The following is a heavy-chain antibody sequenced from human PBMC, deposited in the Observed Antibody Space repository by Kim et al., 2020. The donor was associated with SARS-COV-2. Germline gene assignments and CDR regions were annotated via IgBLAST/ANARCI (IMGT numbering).Heavy chain of an antibody. CDR3: ARRGNWNDGAFDI. Sequence: YSPSLQGQVTVSADKSISTAYLQWSSLKASDTAMYYCARRGNWNDGAFDIWGQGTMVTVSS. J-gene: IGHJ3*02. D-gene: IGHD1-1*01. V-gene: IGHV5-51*01.